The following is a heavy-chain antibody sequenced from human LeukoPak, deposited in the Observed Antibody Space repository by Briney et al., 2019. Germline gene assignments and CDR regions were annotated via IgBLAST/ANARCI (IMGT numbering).Heavy chain of an antibody. V-gene: IGHV3-30-3*01. J-gene: IGHJ4*02. Sequence: GRSLRLSCAASGFTFSSYTMHWVRQAPGKGLEXXAVMSNDGNSKYYAGSVKGRFTISRDTSKSTLDLQMNGLRPEDTAVYYCARARATGSVTIGIWGQGTLVTVSS. D-gene: IGHD4-17*01. CDR1: GFTFSSYT. CDR2: MSNDGNSK. CDR3: ARARATGSVTIGI.